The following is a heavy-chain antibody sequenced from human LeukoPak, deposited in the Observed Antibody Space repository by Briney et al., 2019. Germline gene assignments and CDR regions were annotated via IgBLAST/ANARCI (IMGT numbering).Heavy chain of an antibody. CDR2: IYYSGST. J-gene: IGHJ4*02. D-gene: IGHD3-3*01. CDR1: GGSVSSGSYY. V-gene: IGHV4-61*01. CDR3: ARAPYYDFWSGYGFFDY. Sequence: SETLSLTCTVSGGSVSSGSYYWSWIRQPPGKGLEWIGYIYYSGSTNYNPSLKSRVTISVDTSKNQSSLKLSSVTAADTAVYYCARAPYYDFWSGYGFFDYWGQGTLVTVSS.